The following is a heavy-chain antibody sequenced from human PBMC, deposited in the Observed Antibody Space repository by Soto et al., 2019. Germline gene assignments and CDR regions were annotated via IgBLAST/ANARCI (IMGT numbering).Heavy chain of an antibody. D-gene: IGHD3-10*01. CDR1: GFTFSSYS. CDR2: ISSGSSYI. J-gene: IGHJ6*02. CDR3: ARSSGGSGKLWNYYRMDV. Sequence: EVQLVESGGGLVKPGGSLRLSCAASGFTFSSYSMSWVRQAPGKGLEWVSSISSGSSYIYYADSVKGRFTISRDNAKNSLYLQMNSLRAEDTAVYYCARSSGGSGKLWNYYRMDVWGQGTTVTVSS. V-gene: IGHV3-21*06.